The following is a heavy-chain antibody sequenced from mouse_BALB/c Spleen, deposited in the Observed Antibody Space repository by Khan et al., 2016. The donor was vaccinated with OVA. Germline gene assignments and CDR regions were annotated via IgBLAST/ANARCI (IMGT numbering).Heavy chain of an antibody. CDR2: INPYNGGT. Sequence: VQLTESGPELGKPGASVKMSCKPSGYIFTNYVLHWVTQKPGQGLEWIGYINPYNGGTKYTEKFRGTATLASDKSSITAYLELSSLTSEDSAVYYCARGNWQSYYFDYWGLGTTLTLSS. V-gene: IGHV1S136*01. CDR1: GYIFTNYV. D-gene: IGHD4-1*01. CDR3: ARGNWQSYYFDY. J-gene: IGHJ2*01.